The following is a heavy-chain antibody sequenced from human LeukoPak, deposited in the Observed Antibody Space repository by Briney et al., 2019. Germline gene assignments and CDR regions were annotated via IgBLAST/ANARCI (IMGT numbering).Heavy chain of an antibody. D-gene: IGHD2/OR15-2a*01. V-gene: IGHV1-69*13. CDR2: IIPIFGTA. J-gene: IGHJ5*02. CDR1: GGTFSSYA. Sequence: GASVKVSCKASGGTFSSYAISWVRQAPGQGLEWMGGIIPIFGTANYAQNFQGRVTITADESTATAYMELSSLKSEDTAVYYCARLKYSNWFDPWGQGTLVTVSS. CDR3: ARLKYSNWFDP.